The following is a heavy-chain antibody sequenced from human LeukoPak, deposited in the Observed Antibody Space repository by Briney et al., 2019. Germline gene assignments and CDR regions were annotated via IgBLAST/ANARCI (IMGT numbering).Heavy chain of an antibody. D-gene: IGHD6-19*01. V-gene: IGHV4-34*01. J-gene: IGHJ4*02. Sequence: PSETLSLTCAVYGGSFSGYYWSWIRQPPGKGLEWIGEINHSGSTNYNPSLKSRVTISVDTSKNQFSLKLSSVTAADTAVYYCARGGWGQSYWGQGTLVTVSS. CDR1: GGSFSGYY. CDR3: ARGGWGQSY. CDR2: INHSGST.